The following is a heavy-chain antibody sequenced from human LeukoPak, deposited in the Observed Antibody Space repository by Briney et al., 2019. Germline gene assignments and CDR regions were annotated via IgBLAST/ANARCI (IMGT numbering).Heavy chain of an antibody. CDR2: IYYSGST. V-gene: IGHV4-31*03. Sequence: SQTLSLTCTVSGGSISSGGYYWSWIRQHPGKGLEWIGYIYYSGSTYYKPSLKSRVTISVDTSKNQFSLKLSSVTAADTAVYYCARERTYGDYSFDYWGQGTLVTVSS. D-gene: IGHD4-17*01. CDR1: GGSISSGGYY. CDR3: ARERTYGDYSFDY. J-gene: IGHJ4*02.